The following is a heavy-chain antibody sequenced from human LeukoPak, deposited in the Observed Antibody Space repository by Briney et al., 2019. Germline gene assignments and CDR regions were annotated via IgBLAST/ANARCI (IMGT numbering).Heavy chain of an antibody. Sequence: GGSLRLSCAASGFTSSSSWMTWVRQAPGKGLEWVASIKDDGRDKYYVDSVKGRFTVSSDNAKNSAFLQMNSLRAEDTAVYYCARDPGRGFDYWGQGALVTVSS. J-gene: IGHJ4*02. CDR2: IKDDGRDK. D-gene: IGHD1-26*01. CDR3: ARDPGRGFDY. CDR1: GFTSSSSW. V-gene: IGHV3-7*01.